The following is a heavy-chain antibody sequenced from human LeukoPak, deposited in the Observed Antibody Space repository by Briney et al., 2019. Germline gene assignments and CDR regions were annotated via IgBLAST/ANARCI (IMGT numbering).Heavy chain of an antibody. V-gene: IGHV3-33*02. Sequence: GGSLRLSCAGSGFTFSRYGMHWVRQAPGKGLEWVALIRYDGNDHWYGDSAKGRFTISRDNSTDTVYLQMDSLRDEDTAVYYCARWGIVGHDAFDLWGQGTMVTVSS. CDR3: ARWGIVGHDAFDL. J-gene: IGHJ3*01. D-gene: IGHD1-26*01. CDR1: GFTFSRYG. CDR2: IRYDGNDH.